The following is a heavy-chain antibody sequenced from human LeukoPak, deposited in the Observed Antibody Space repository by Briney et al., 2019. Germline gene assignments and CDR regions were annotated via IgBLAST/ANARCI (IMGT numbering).Heavy chain of an antibody. D-gene: IGHD2-2*01. CDR3: ARDRPYIVVVPAAKDYYYGMDV. V-gene: IGHV1-18*01. J-gene: IGHJ6*02. CDR1: GYTFTSYG. Sequence: ASVKVSCKASGYTFTSYGISWVRQAPGQGLEWMGWISAYNGNTNYAQKLQGRVTMTTDTSTSTAYMELRSLRSDDTAVYCYARDRPYIVVVPAAKDYYYGMDVWGQGTTVTVSS. CDR2: ISAYNGNT.